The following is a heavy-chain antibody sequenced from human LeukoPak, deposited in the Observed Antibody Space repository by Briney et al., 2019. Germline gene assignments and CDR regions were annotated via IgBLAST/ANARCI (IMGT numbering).Heavy chain of an antibody. Sequence: GGSLRLSCEASGFTFSSYAMHWVRQAPGKGLEWVAVISYDGSNKYYADSVKGRFTISRDNSKDTLYLRMNSLRAEDTAVYYCARVALVVVITGYYFDYWGQGTLVTVSS. CDR2: ISYDGSNK. V-gene: IGHV3-30*04. CDR3: ARVALVVVITGYYFDY. CDR1: GFTFSSYA. D-gene: IGHD3-22*01. J-gene: IGHJ4*02.